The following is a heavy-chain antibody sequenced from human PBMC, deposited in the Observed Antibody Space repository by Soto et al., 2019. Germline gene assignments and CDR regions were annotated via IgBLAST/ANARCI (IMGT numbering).Heavy chain of an antibody. Sequence: TSETLSLTCTVSGGSINSGDYHWTWIRQSPGKGLEWIGAIYYSASTYYNPSLLSRIHMSLETAKNQFSLKLTSVTAADTAVYYCARDSRTPSGGMDVWGQGTTVTVSS. CDR3: ARDSRTPSGGMDV. CDR2: IYYSAST. CDR1: GGSINSGDYH. V-gene: IGHV4-30-4*01. J-gene: IGHJ6*02.